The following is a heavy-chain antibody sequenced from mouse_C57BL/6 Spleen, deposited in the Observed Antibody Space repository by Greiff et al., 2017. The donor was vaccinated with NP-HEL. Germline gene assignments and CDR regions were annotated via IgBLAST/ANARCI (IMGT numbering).Heavy chain of an antibody. Sequence: VQLQQSGPGLVQPSQSLSITCTVSGFSLTSYGVHWVRQSPGKGLEWLGVIWSGGSTDYNAAFISRLSISKDNSKSQVSFKMNSLQADDTAIYYCARNYGSSYGFAYWGQGTLVTVSA. CDR1: GFSLTSYG. CDR3: ARNYGSSYGFAY. V-gene: IGHV2-2*01. CDR2: IWSGGST. D-gene: IGHD1-1*01. J-gene: IGHJ3*01.